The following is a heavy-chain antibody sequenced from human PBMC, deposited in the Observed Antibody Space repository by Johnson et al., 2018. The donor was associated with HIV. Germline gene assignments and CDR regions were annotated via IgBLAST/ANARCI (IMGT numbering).Heavy chain of an antibody. CDR2: ITWDGDGT. CDR1: RFTFDDYA. J-gene: IGHJ3*02. Sequence: GESGGVVVQPGGSLRPSCATSRFTFDDYAMHWVRQAPEKRLEWVSIITWDGDGTYSADSVTGRFTLSRDNAKNSLYLQMNSLRPDDTAVYYCAKVRSRWTTFDDAFDIWGQGTLVTVSS. CDR3: AKVRSRWTTFDDAFDI. V-gene: IGHV3-43D*03. D-gene: IGHD4-11*01.